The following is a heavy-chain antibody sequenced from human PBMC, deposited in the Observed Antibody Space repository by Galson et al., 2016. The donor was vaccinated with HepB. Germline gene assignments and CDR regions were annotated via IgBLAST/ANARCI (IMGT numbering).Heavy chain of an antibody. D-gene: IGHD6-13*01. CDR3: AKGRSAIAAAGLNY. J-gene: IGHJ4*02. Sequence: SLRLSCAASGFTFKNYAMNWVRQAPGKGLEWVSVVCGSGDNTYYADSVKGRLTISRDNSNNTLFLQMNSLRVEDTAVYYCAKGRSAIAAAGLNYWGQGTLVTVSS. CDR2: VCGSGDNT. CDR1: GFTFKNYA. V-gene: IGHV3-23*01.